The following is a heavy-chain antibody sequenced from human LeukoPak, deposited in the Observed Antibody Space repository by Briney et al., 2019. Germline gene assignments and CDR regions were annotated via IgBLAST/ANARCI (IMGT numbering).Heavy chain of an antibody. Sequence: GGSLRLSCAVSGFTLSNYGMNWVRQAPGKGLEWVSYISSSSNAINYADSVKGRFTISRDNAQNSLYLQLNSLRVEDTAVYYCAKGGHVDYCGQGSLVTVSS. V-gene: IGHV3-48*04. CDR1: GFTLSNYG. J-gene: IGHJ4*02. CDR3: AKGGHVDY. CDR2: ISSSSNAI.